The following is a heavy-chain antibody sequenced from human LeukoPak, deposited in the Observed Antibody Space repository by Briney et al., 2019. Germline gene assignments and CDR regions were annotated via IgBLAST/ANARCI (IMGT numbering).Heavy chain of an antibody. CDR1: GVHINSLY. J-gene: IGHJ4*02. CDR2: IHYCGRT. Sequence: PSDTVPHPRTVSGVHINSLYGRWLRQPPGKGLEWITYIHYCGRTHYTPSLQRRFTISVDTSKYQFSLKLSCVTAAGTAVYYCTSQTALPYFDLLLGDGPGYFDYWGQGTLVTVSS. V-gene: IGHV4-59*08. CDR3: TSQTALPYFDLLLGDGPGYFDY. D-gene: IGHD3-9*01.